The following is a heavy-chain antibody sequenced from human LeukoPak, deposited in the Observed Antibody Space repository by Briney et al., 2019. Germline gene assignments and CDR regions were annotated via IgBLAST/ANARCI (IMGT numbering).Heavy chain of an antibody. CDR2: INPNSGGT. V-gene: IGHV1-2*02. D-gene: IGHD2/OR15-2a*01. Sequence: ASVKVSCKASGYTFTGYYIKWVRQAPGQGLEWMGWINPNSGGTNNAQKFQGRVTMTRDTSINTAHMELSRLRYDDTAVYYCARDAYLGAFDIWGQGTMVTVSS. J-gene: IGHJ3*02. CDR3: ARDAYLGAFDI. CDR1: GYTFTGYY.